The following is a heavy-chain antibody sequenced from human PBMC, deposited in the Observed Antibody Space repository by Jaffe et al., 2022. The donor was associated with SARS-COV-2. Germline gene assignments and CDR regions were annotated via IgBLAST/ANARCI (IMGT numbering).Heavy chain of an antibody. V-gene: IGHV3-30-3*01. Sequence: QVQLVESGGGVVQPGRSLRLSCAASGFTFSSYAMHWVRQAPGKGLEWVAVISYDGSNKYYADSVKGRFTISRDNSKNTLYLQMNSLRAEDTAVYYCARERYCSGGSCPWGYYYYGMDVWGQGTTVTVSS. D-gene: IGHD2-15*01. CDR3: ARERYCSGGSCPWGYYYYGMDV. CDR1: GFTFSSYA. J-gene: IGHJ6*02. CDR2: ISYDGSNK.